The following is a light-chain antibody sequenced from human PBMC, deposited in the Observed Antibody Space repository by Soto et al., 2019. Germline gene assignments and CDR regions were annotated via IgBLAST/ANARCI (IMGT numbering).Light chain of an antibody. CDR1: SSDVGGYTF. CDR2: DVS. J-gene: IGLJ1*01. CDR3: CSYAGTYVYV. V-gene: IGLV2-11*01. Sequence: QSVLAQPRSVSGSPGQSVTVSCTVTSSDVGGYTFVSWYQQHPGKAPKLMIYDVSKRPSGVSDRFSGSKSGNTASLTISGLQAEDEAVYFCCSYAGTYVYVFGTGTKVTLL.